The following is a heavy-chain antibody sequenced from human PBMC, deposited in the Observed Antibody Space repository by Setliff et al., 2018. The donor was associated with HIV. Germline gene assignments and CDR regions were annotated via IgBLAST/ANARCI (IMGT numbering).Heavy chain of an antibody. Sequence: GGSLRLSCAASGFTVSNDYMSWVRQAPGRGLEWVSVIHSGGSTYYADSVKGRFIISRDNSKNTLYLQMNSLRADDTAVYYCARAFSGYYFDYWGQGTLVTVSS. CDR3: ARAFSGYYFDY. D-gene: IGHD3-3*01. J-gene: IGHJ4*02. CDR1: GFTVSNDY. CDR2: IHSGGST. V-gene: IGHV3-66*01.